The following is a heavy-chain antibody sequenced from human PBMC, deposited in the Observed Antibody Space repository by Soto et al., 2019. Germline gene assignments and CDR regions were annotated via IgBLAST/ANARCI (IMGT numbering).Heavy chain of an antibody. D-gene: IGHD3-3*01. Sequence: QVQLVQSGAEVKKPGSSVTVSCKASGGTFSSYVISWVRQAPGHGLECMGGIIPIFGTANYAQKFQGRVTITAYESTSTYYMELSRLRSEDTVVFYCARDITIFGVVHCDYWVQGTLLTVSS. J-gene: IGHJ4*02. V-gene: IGHV1-69*01. CDR1: GGTFSSYV. CDR2: IIPIFGTA. CDR3: ARDITIFGVVHCDY.